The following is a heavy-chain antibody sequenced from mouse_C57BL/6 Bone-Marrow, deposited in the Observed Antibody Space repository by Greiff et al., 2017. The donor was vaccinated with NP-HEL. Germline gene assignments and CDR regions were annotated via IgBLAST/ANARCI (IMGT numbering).Heavy chain of an antibody. D-gene: IGHD2-2*01. V-gene: IGHV1-64*01. CDR3: ARSTMVTTSFDY. J-gene: IGHJ2*01. CDR1: GYTFTSYW. CDR2: IHPNSGST. Sequence: VQLQQPGAELVKPGASVKLSCKASGYTFTSYWMHWVKQRPGQGLEWIGMIHPNSGSTNYNEKFKSKATLTVDKSSSTAYMQLNSLTSEDSAVYYCARSTMVTTSFDYWGQGTTLTVSS.